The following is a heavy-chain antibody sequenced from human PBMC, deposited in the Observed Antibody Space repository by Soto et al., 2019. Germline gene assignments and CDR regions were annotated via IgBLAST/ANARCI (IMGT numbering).Heavy chain of an antibody. V-gene: IGHV3-48*01. CDR2: ISSSSSTI. D-gene: IGHD3-3*01. CDR1: GFTFSRYS. J-gene: IGHJ5*02. Sequence: GGSLRLSCAASGFTFSRYSMNWVGQAPGKGLEWVSYISSSSSTIYYADSVKGRFTISRDNAKNSLYLQMNSLRAEDTAVYYFLRVLFAISNDFCTVSWGPGILVTV. CDR3: LRVLFAISNDFCTVS.